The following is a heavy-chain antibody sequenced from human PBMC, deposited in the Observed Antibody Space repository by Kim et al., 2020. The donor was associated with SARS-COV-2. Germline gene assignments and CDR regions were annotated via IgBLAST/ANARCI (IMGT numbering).Heavy chain of an antibody. Sequence: SVKVSCKASGGTFSSYAISWVRQAPGQGLEWMGGIIPIFGTANYAQKFQGRVTITADESTSTAYMELSSLRSEDTAVYYCARAATGTTWVYYYGMDVWGQGTTVTVSS. D-gene: IGHD1-7*01. V-gene: IGHV1-69*13. J-gene: IGHJ6*02. CDR3: ARAATGTTWVYYYGMDV. CDR2: IIPIFGTA. CDR1: GGTFSSYA.